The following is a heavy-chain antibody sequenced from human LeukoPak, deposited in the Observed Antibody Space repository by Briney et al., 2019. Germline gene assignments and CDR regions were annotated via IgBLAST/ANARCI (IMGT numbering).Heavy chain of an antibody. Sequence: GGSLRLSCAASGFTFSSYAMSWVRQAPGKGLEWVSAISGSGGNTDCADSVKGRFTISRDNSKNALYLQMISLRAEDTAVYYCARRRDSSDGKDFDYWGQGTLVTVSS. V-gene: IGHV3-23*01. CDR2: ISGSGGNT. CDR1: GFTFSSYA. D-gene: IGHD3-22*01. CDR3: ARRRDSSDGKDFDY. J-gene: IGHJ4*02.